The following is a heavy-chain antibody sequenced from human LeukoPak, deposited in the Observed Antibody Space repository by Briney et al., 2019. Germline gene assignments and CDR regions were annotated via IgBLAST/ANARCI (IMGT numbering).Heavy chain of an antibody. Sequence: PSETLSLTCAVYGGSFSGYYWSRIRQPPGKGLEWIGEINHSGSTNYNPSLKSRVTISVDTSKNQFSLKLSSATAADTAVYYCALAGIAVAGNPFDYWGQGTLVTVSS. CDR2: INHSGST. D-gene: IGHD6-19*01. J-gene: IGHJ4*02. CDR1: GGSFSGYY. V-gene: IGHV4-34*01. CDR3: ALAGIAVAGNPFDY.